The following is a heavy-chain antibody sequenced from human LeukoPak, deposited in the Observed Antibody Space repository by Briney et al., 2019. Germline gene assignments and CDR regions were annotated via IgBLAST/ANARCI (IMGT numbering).Heavy chain of an antibody. Sequence: GTLRLSCAASGFTFSSYGMSWVRQAPGKGLEWIGEINHSGSTNYNPSLKSRVTISVDTSKNQFSLKLSSVTAADTAVYYCASLRIAAAARYFDYWGQGTLVTVSS. D-gene: IGHD6-13*01. V-gene: IGHV4-34*01. CDR1: GFTFSSYG. CDR2: INHSGST. J-gene: IGHJ4*02. CDR3: ASLRIAAAARYFDY.